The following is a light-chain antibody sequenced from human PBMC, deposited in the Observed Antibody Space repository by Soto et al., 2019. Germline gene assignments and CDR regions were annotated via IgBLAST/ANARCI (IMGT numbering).Light chain of an antibody. CDR1: SSDVGGYNS. V-gene: IGLV2-14*01. CDR2: DVS. CDR3: SSYSSTSTRV. J-gene: IGLJ3*02. Sequence: QSALTQPASVSGSPGQSITISCSGTSSDVGGYNSVSWYQQYPGTAPKLLIYDVSYRPSGISTRFSGSKSGDTASLTISGLQADDEADYFCSSYSSTSTRVYGGGTKLTVL.